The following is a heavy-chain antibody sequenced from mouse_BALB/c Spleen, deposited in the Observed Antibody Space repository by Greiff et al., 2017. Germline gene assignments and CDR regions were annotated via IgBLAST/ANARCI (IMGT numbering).Heavy chain of an antibody. J-gene: IGHJ2*01. CDR3: ARDPITTAGDYFDY. D-gene: IGHD1-2*01. CDR1: GFTFSSYG. Sequence: DVHLVESGGGLVQPGGSLKLSCAASGFTFSSYGMSWVRQTPDKRLELVATINSNGGSTYYPDSVKGRFTISRDNAKNTLYLQMSSLKSEDTAMYYCARDPITTAGDYFDYWGQGTTLTVSS. CDR2: INSNGGST. V-gene: IGHV5-6-3*01.